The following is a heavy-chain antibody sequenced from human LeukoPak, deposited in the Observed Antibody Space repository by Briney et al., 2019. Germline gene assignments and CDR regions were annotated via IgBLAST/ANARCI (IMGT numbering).Heavy chain of an antibody. CDR3: ARGGNYDISGLH. J-gene: IGHJ4*02. CDR1: GGSIRSYY. V-gene: IGHV4-59*01. D-gene: IGHD3-22*01. CDR2: IYYSGST. Sequence: SETLSLTCTVSGGSIRSYYWSWIRQPPGKGLEWIGYIYYSGSTNYNPSLKSRVTISIDTSKNQLSLRLSSVTASDTAVYYCARGGNYDISGLHWGQGTLVTVSS.